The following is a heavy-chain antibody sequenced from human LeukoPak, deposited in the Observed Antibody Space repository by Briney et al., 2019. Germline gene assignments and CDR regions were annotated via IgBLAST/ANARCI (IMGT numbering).Heavy chain of an antibody. CDR2: IYYSGST. V-gene: IGHV4-39*01. CDR1: GGSISSSSYY. CDR3: ARHTPYGSGSYYVGFDP. Sequence: SETLSLTCTVSGGSISSSSYYWGWLRQPPGKGLEWIGSIYYSGSTYYNPSLKSRVTISVDTSKNQFSLKLSSVTAADTAVYYCARHTPYGSGSYYVGFDPWGQGTLVTVSS. D-gene: IGHD3-10*01. J-gene: IGHJ5*02.